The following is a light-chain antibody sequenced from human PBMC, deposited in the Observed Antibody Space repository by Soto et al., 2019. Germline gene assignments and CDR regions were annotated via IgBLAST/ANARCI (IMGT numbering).Light chain of an antibody. Sequence: DIQMTQSPSSLSASVGDRVTITWQASQDIKNYLNWYQQKSGKAPKLLIYDASDLETGVPSRFSGSGSGTDFTFTINSLQPEDIATYYCQQYDNLPLTLGGGTKVDIK. CDR1: QDIKNY. J-gene: IGKJ4*01. V-gene: IGKV1-33*01. CDR2: DAS. CDR3: QQYDNLPLT.